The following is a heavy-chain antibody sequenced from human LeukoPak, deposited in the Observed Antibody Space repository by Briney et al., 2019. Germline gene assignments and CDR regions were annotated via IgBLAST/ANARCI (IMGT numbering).Heavy chain of an antibody. CDR2: IIPIFGTA. CDR1: GGTFSSYA. Sequence: ASVEVSCKASGGTFSSYAISWVRQAPGQGLEWMGRIIPIFGTANYAQKFQGRVTITTDESTSTAYMELSSLRSEDTAVYYCARGGRSGPDAFDIWGQGTMVTVSS. V-gene: IGHV1-69*05. J-gene: IGHJ3*02. CDR3: ARGGRSGPDAFDI. D-gene: IGHD6-19*01.